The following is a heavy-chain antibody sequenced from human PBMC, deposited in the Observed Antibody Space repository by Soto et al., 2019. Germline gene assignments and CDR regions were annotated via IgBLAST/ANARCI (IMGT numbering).Heavy chain of an antibody. CDR1: GYTFTSSY. CDR2: INPSGGST. J-gene: IGHJ4*02. V-gene: IGHV1-46*01. Sequence: ASVKVSCKAFGYTFTSSYMYWVRQAPGQGFEWMGIINPSGGSTSYAQKFQGRVTMTRDTSTSTVYMELRSLRSDDTAVYYCARDAPPEDYWGQGTLVTVSS. CDR3: ARDAPPEDY.